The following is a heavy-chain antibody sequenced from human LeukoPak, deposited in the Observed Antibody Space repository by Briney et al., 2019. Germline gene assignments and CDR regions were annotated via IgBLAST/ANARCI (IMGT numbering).Heavy chain of an antibody. V-gene: IGHV5-51*01. CDR1: GYSFTSFW. CDR2: IYPGDSDT. J-gene: IGHJ4*02. D-gene: IGHD6-13*01. CDR3: ARQTGIAAAWVDY. Sequence: GESLKISCKGSGYSFTSFWIGWVGQIPRKGLEWMGIIYPGDSDTRYSPSFQGQVTISADKSISTAYLQWSSLKASDTAMYYCARQTGIAAAWVDYWGQGTLVTVSS.